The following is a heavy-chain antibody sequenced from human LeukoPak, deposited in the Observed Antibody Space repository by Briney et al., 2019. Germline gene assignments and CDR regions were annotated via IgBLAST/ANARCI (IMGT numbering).Heavy chain of an antibody. CDR3: ARGYCGGDCYADYYYGMDV. CDR1: GYSISSGYY. D-gene: IGHD2-21*02. V-gene: IGHV4-38-2*02. Sequence: SETLPLTCTVSGYSISSGYYWGWIRQPPGKGLEWIGSIYHSGSTYYNPSLKSRVTISVDTSKNQFSLKLSSVTAADTAVYYCARGYCGGDCYADYYYGMDVWGQGTTVTVSS. J-gene: IGHJ6*02. CDR2: IYHSGST.